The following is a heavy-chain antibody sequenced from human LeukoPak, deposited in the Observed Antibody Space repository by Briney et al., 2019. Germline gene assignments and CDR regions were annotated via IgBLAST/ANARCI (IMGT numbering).Heavy chain of an antibody. D-gene: IGHD6-13*01. Sequence: GASVKVSCKASGYTFSSYGISWVRQAPGQGLEWMGWISVYNGNTNYAQKFQGWVTMTRDTSISTAYMELSRLRSDDTAVYYCAREIPAAGAFDYWGQGTLVTVSS. J-gene: IGHJ4*02. V-gene: IGHV1-18*01. CDR1: GYTFSSYG. CDR3: AREIPAAGAFDY. CDR2: ISVYNGNT.